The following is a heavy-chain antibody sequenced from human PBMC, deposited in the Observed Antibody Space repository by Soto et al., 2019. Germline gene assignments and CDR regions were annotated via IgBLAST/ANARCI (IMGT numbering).Heavy chain of an antibody. CDR2: IYYSGST. Sequence: LSLTCTVSGGSISSYYWSWIRQPPGKGLEWIAYIYYSGSTNYNPSLKSRVTISADTSKNQFSLKLKSVTAADTAVYYCARARYESSGYYYFDYWGQVTLVIVSS. D-gene: IGHD3-22*01. CDR3: ARARYESSGYYYFDY. V-gene: IGHV4-59*01. CDR1: GGSISSYY. J-gene: IGHJ4*02.